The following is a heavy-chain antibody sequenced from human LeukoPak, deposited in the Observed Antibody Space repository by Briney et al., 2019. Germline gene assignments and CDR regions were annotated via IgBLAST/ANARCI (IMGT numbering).Heavy chain of an antibody. CDR3: ARDPFWSGYYLDY. V-gene: IGHV1-69*05. D-gene: IGHD3-3*01. Sequence: SVKVSCKDSGGTFSSYAISWVRQAPGQGLEWMGRIIAIFGTANYAQKFQGIVTITTDESTSTAYMELSSLRSEDTAVYYCARDPFWSGYYLDYWGQGTLVTVSS. CDR1: GGTFSSYA. J-gene: IGHJ4*02. CDR2: IIAIFGTA.